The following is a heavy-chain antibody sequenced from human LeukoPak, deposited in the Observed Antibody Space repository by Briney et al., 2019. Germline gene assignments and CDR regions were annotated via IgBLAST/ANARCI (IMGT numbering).Heavy chain of an antibody. CDR1: GGSISSNSYY. Sequence: SETLSLTCTVSGGSISSNSYYWGWIRQSPGKGLEWIGSIYYSGSTYYNPSLKSRVTISVDTSKNQFSLKLSSVTAADTAMYYCARNRYYYGSGNYGVPNWFDPWGQGTLVTVSS. V-gene: IGHV4-39*01. D-gene: IGHD3-10*01. CDR3: ARNRYYYGSGNYGVPNWFDP. J-gene: IGHJ5*02. CDR2: IYYSGST.